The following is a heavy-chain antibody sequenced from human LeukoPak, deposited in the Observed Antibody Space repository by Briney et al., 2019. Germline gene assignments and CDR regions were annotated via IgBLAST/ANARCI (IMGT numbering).Heavy chain of an antibody. V-gene: IGHV5-51*01. CDR3: ARITMVRGLMGDY. D-gene: IGHD3-10*01. CDR2: IYPGDSDT. J-gene: IGHJ4*02. Sequence: HGESLKISCKGSGYSFTSYWIGWVRQMPGKGLEWMGIIYPGDSDTRYSPSFQGQATISADKSISTAYLQWSSLKASDTAMYYCARITMVRGLMGDYWGQGTLVTVSS. CDR1: GYSFTSYW.